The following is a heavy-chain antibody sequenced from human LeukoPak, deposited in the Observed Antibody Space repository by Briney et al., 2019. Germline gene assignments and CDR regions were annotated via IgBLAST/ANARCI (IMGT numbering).Heavy chain of an antibody. V-gene: IGHV3-23*01. Sequence: GGSLRLSCAASGFTFSSYAMNWVRQAPGKGLEWVSAISGSGVSTYYADSVKGRFTISRDNSKNTLYLQMNSLRAEDTAVYYCARLVVDYFDYWGQGTLVTVSS. CDR3: ARLVVDYFDY. J-gene: IGHJ4*02. D-gene: IGHD3-22*01. CDR2: ISGSGVST. CDR1: GFTFSSYA.